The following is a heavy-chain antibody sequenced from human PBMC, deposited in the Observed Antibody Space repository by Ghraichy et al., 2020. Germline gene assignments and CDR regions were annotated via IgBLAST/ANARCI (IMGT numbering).Heavy chain of an antibody. CDR1: GGSFSGYY. CDR3: ARGSVVGLQTDFDY. J-gene: IGHJ4*02. Sequence: SETLSLTCAVYGGSFSGYYWSWIRQPPGKGLEWIGEINHSGSTNYNPSLKSRVTISVDTSKNQFSLKLSSVTAADTAVYYCARGSVVGLQTDFDYWGQGTLVTVSS. D-gene: IGHD2-21*01. CDR2: INHSGST. V-gene: IGHV4-34*01.